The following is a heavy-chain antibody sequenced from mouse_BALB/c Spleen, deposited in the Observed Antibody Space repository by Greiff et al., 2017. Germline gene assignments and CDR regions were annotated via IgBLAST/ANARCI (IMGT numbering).Heavy chain of an antibody. Sequence: VQLKESGGGLVKPGGSLKLSCAASGFTFSSYAMSWVRQTPEKRLEWVASISSGGSTYYPDSVKGRFTISRDNARNILYLQMSSLRSEDTAMYYCARDDYGSFDYWGQGTTLTVSS. J-gene: IGHJ2*01. V-gene: IGHV5-6-5*01. CDR2: ISSGGST. CDR1: GFTFSSYA. D-gene: IGHD2-4*01. CDR3: ARDDYGSFDY.